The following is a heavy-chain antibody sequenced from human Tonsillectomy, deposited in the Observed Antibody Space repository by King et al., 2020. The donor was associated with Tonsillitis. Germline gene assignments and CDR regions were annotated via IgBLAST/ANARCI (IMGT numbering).Heavy chain of an antibody. J-gene: IGHJ4*02. CDR1: GGSISSSSYY. Sequence: QLQESGPGLVKPSETLSLTCTVSGGSISSSSYYWGWIRQPPGKGLEWIGTIYYSGSTYYNPSLKSRVTISVHTSKNQFYLKVTSVTAADTAVYYCAGRWVVPTSRNFDSWGQRIPVTVSS. D-gene: IGHD2-2*01. V-gene: IGHV4-39*01. CDR2: IYYSGST. CDR3: AGRWVVPTSRNFDS.